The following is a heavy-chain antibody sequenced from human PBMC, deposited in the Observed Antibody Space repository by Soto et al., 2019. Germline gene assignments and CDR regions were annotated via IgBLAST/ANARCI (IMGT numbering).Heavy chain of an antibody. J-gene: IGHJ1*01. CDR1: GFTFSSSA. V-gene: IGHV3-23*01. CDR2: ISGNGDTT. CDR3: AKIRGYDLGSTTFQH. D-gene: IGHD5-12*01. Sequence: EVQLLESGGGLMQPGGSLRLSCAASGFTFSSSAMSWVRQAPGKGLDWVSAISGNGDTTYYADSVKGRFTISRDISKNTLYLQMNSLRAEDTAVYYCAKIRGYDLGSTTFQHWARAPWSPSPQ.